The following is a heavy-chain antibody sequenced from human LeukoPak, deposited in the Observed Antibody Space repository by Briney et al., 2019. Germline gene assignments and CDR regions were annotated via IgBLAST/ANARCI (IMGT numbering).Heavy chain of an antibody. CDR1: GFTFSSYW. V-gene: IGHV3-74*01. D-gene: IGHD2-2*01. CDR3: AREGSTSFDY. CDR2: INTDGSST. Sequence: GGSLRLSCAASGFTFSSYWMHWVRQSPGKGLVWVSRINTDGSSTNYADSVKGRFTISRDNAKNTLYLQMNSLRAEDTAVYYCAREGSTSFDYWGQGTLVTVSS. J-gene: IGHJ4*02.